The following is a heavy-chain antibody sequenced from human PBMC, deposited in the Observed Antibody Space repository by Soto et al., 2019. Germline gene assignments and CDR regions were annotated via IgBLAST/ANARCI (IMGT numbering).Heavy chain of an antibody. CDR1: GFTFSSYG. CDR2: ISYDGSNK. D-gene: IGHD1-26*01. J-gene: IGHJ6*02. V-gene: IGHV3-30*18. Sequence: GGSLRLSCAASGFTFSSYGMHWVRQAPGKGLEWVAVISYDGSNKYYADSVKGRFTTSRDNSKNTLYLQMNSLRAEDTAVYYCAKDVVVGATPGLGDYYYYYGMDVWGQGTTVTVSS. CDR3: AKDVVVGATPGLGDYYYYYGMDV.